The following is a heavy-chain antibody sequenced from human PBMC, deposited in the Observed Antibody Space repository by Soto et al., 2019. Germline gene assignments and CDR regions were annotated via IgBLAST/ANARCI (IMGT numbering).Heavy chain of an antibody. J-gene: IGHJ5*02. CDR3: ARVWCSGGSCYPGWFDP. D-gene: IGHD2-15*01. Sequence: QVQLQESGPGLVKPSETLSLTCTVSGGSVSSGSYYWSWIRQPPGKGLEWIGYIYYSGSTNYNPSLKSRVTLSVDTSKNQFSLKLSSVTAADTAVYYCARVWCSGGSCYPGWFDPWGQGTLVTVSS. CDR2: IYYSGST. V-gene: IGHV4-61*01. CDR1: GGSVSSGSYY.